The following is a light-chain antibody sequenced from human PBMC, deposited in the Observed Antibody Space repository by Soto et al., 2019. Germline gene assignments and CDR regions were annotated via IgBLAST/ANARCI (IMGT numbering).Light chain of an antibody. CDR2: YAS. J-gene: IGLJ3*02. Sequence: SYVLTQPPSVSVAPGKTARITCGGNHIGSKSVHWYQQRPGQAPVLVIYYASDRPSGIPERFSGSNSGNTATLTISRVEAGDEADYYGQVWDTSSYPSWVFGGGTKVTVL. CDR1: HIGSKS. V-gene: IGLV3-21*04. CDR3: QVWDTSSYPSWV.